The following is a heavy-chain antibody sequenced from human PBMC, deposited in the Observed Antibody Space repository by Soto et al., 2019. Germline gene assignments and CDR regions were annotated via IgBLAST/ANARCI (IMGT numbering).Heavy chain of an antibody. Sequence: GESLKISCKGSGYSFTSYWISWVRQMPGKGLEWMGRIDPSDSYTNYSPSFQGHVTISADKSISTAYLQWSSLKDSDTAMYYCAGPRSWELPNSWYFDLWGCGNVVTVSS. D-gene: IGHD1-26*01. CDR2: IDPSDSYT. V-gene: IGHV5-10-1*01. CDR1: GYSFTSYW. J-gene: IGHJ2*01. CDR3: AGPRSWELPNSWYFDL.